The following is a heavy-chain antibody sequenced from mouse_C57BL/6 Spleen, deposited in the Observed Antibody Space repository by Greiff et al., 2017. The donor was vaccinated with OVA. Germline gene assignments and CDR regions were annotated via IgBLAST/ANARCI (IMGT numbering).Heavy chain of an antibody. V-gene: IGHV1-52*01. CDR2: IDPSDSET. Sequence: QVQLQQPGAELVRPGSSVKLSCKASGYTFTSYWMHWVKQRPIQGLEWIGNIDPSDSETHYNQKFKDKATLTVDKSSSTAYMQLSSLTSEDSAVYYCARGYGYDGLRVAYGGQGTLVTVSA. D-gene: IGHD2-2*01. CDR3: ARGYGYDGLRVAY. CDR1: GYTFTSYW. J-gene: IGHJ3*01.